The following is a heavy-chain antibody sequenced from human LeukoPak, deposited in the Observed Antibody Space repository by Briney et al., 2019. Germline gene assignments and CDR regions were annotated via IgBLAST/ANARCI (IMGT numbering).Heavy chain of an antibody. Sequence: GASVKVSCKASGYTFTRYYIHWVRQAPGQGREWMGWINPNSGGTNYAQKFQGRVTMTRDTSISTSYMELSRLRSDDTAVYYCATRIAAADPLWGQGTMVTVSS. CDR2: INPNSGGT. D-gene: IGHD6-13*01. J-gene: IGHJ3*01. CDR3: ATRIAAADPL. CDR1: GYTFTRYY. V-gene: IGHV1-2*02.